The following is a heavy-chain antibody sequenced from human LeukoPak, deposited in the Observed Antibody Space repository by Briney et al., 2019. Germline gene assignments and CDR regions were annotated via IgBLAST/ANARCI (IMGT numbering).Heavy chain of an antibody. CDR2: ISSGSHYI. CDR1: GFTFATSS. D-gene: IGHD5-12*01. V-gene: IGHV3-21*01. CDR3: ARDRGLASIPWYFDL. J-gene: IGHJ2*01. Sequence: GGSLRLSCAASGFTFATSSMNWVRQAPGKGLQWVSSISSGSHYINYADSLKGRFTISRDNAKKLLYLQMNSLRAEDTAVYYCARDRGLASIPWYFDLWGRGTLVTVSS.